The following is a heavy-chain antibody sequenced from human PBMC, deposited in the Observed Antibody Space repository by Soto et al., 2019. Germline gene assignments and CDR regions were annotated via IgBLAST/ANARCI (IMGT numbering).Heavy chain of an antibody. V-gene: IGHV1-18*01. CDR1: GYTFTSCG. J-gene: IGHJ6*02. D-gene: IGHD2-15*01. CDR3: ARAIVVVVAAKLYYYGMDV. CDR2: ISAYNGNT. Sequence: ASVKVSCKASGYTFTSCGISWVRQAPGQGLEWMGWISAYNGNTNYAQKLQGRVTMTTDTSTSTAYMELRSLRSDDTAVYYCARAIVVVVAAKLYYYGMDVWGQGTTVTVSS.